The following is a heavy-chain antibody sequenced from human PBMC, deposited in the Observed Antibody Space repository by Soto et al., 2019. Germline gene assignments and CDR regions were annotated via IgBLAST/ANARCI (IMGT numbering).Heavy chain of an antibody. J-gene: IGHJ6*03. D-gene: IGHD2-2*01. CDR3: ARVHPRLHKPPDCSSTSCYDGYMDV. V-gene: IGHV1-18*01. CDR2: ISAYNGNT. Sequence: ASVKVSCKASGYTFTSYGISWVRQAPGQGLEWMGWISAYNGNTNYAQKLQGRGTMTTETSTSTAYMELRSLRSDDTAVYYCARVHPRLHKPPDCSSTSCYDGYMDVWGKGTTVTVSS. CDR1: GYTFTSYG.